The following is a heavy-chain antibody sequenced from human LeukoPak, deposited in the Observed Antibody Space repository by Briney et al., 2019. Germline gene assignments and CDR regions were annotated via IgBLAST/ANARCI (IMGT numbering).Heavy chain of an antibody. Sequence: LTGGSLRLSCAASGFTFDDYAMHWVRQAPGKGLEWVSGISWNSGGIGYADSVKGRFTISRDNAKNPLYLQMNSLRAEDMALYYCAKGLGSSSWFSFDYWGQGTLVTVSS. D-gene: IGHD6-13*01. V-gene: IGHV3-9*03. CDR3: AKGLGSSSWFSFDY. CDR1: GFTFDDYA. CDR2: ISWNSGGI. J-gene: IGHJ4*02.